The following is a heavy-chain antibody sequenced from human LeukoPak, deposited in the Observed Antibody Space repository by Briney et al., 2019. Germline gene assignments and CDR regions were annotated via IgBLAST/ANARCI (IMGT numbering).Heavy chain of an antibody. CDR2: IVVGSGNT. V-gene: IGHV1-58*02. D-gene: IGHD2-15*01. CDR1: GFTFTSSA. CDR3: AARYCSGGSCYPENWYFDL. Sequence: SVKVSCKASGFTFTSSAMQWVRQARGQRLEWIGWIVVGSGNTNYAQKFQERVTITRDMSTSTAYMELRSLRSEDTAVYYCAARYCSGGSCYPENWYFDLWGRGTLVTVSS. J-gene: IGHJ2*01.